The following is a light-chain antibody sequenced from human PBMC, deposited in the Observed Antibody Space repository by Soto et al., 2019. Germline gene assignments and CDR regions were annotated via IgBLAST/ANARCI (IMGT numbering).Light chain of an antibody. Sequence: IVLTQSPATLSLSPGNRATLSCRASQNISSYLIWYQQKPGQSPRVLIYDVSNRATGIPTRFSGSGSGTDFTLTISSLEPEDFAVYYCQQRSNWPRGTFGQGTKVDIK. V-gene: IGKV3-11*01. J-gene: IGKJ1*01. CDR2: DVS. CDR3: QQRSNWPRGT. CDR1: QNISSY.